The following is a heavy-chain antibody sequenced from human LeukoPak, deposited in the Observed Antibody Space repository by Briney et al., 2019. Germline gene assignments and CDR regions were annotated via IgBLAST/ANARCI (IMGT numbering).Heavy chain of an antibody. CDR2: ISGSGGST. Sequence: TGGSLRLSCAASGFTFSSYAMSWVRQAPGKGLEWVSAISGSGGSTYYADSVKGRFTISRDNSKNTLYLQINSLRAEDAAVYYCACYDSSGYYPFDYWGQGTLVTVSS. J-gene: IGHJ4*02. CDR3: ACYDSSGYYPFDY. V-gene: IGHV3-23*01. D-gene: IGHD3-22*01. CDR1: GFTFSSYA.